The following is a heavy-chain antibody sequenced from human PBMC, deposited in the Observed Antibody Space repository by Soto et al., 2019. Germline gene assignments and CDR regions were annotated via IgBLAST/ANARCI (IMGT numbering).Heavy chain of an antibody. V-gene: IGHV5-51*01. CDR1: GYSFSSDW. CDR3: ARLLYEGPYYYCYYGMDV. D-gene: IGHD2-8*01. Sequence: GESLKISCEASGYSFSSDWIAWVRQMPGKGLEYMGVIYPGDSDTRYSPSFQGQVTISADKSSRTTYLQWSSLKASDTAIYYCARLLYEGPYYYCYYGMDVWGQGTTVTVSS. J-gene: IGHJ6*02. CDR2: IYPGDSDT.